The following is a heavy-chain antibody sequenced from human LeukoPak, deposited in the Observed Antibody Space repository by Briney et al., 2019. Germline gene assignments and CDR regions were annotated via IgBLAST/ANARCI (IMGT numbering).Heavy chain of an antibody. D-gene: IGHD6-6*01. CDR1: GFTFNSYW. J-gene: IGHJ3*02. CDR2: IYSGGSR. Sequence: PGGSLRLSCAASGFTFNSYWMHWVRQAPGKGLVWVSVIYSGGSRYYADSVKGRFTISRDNAKNTLYLQMNSLRAEDTAVYYCARELSRPYAFDIWGQGTMVTVSS. CDR3: ARELSRPYAFDI. V-gene: IGHV3-74*01.